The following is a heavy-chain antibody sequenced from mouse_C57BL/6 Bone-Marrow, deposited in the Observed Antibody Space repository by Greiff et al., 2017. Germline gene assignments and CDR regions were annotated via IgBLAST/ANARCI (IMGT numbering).Heavy chain of an antibody. CDR3: ARRRWFDY. Sequence: EVKLVESGGGLVKPGGSLKLSCAASGFTFSDYGMHWVRQAPEKGLEWVAYISSGSSTIYYADTVKGRFTISRDNAKNTLFLQMTILRSEDTAIYYCARRRWFDYWGPGTTLTVSS. CDR2: ISSGSSTI. J-gene: IGHJ2*01. D-gene: IGHD1-1*02. V-gene: IGHV5-17*01. CDR1: GFTFSDYG.